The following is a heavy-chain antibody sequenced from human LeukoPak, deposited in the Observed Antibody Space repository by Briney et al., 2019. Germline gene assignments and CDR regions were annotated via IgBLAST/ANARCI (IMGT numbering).Heavy chain of an antibody. Sequence: GESLKISFKGSGYSFSTYWIAWVRQMPGKGLEWMGIIYPGDSDTRYSPSFQGQVTISADKSISTAYLQWSSLKASDTAMYYCARRHGEWELLDYWGQGTLVTVSS. V-gene: IGHV5-51*01. CDR1: GYSFSTYW. J-gene: IGHJ4*02. CDR3: ARRHGEWELLDY. CDR2: IYPGDSDT. D-gene: IGHD1-26*01.